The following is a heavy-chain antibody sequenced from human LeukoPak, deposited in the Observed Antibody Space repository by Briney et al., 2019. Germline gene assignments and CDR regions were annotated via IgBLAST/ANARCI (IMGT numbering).Heavy chain of an antibody. D-gene: IGHD3-22*01. CDR3: ASDSSGYYGVFDF. CDR1: GFTFSSYA. CDR2: ISESGGYT. J-gene: IGHJ4*02. V-gene: IGHV3-23*01. Sequence: GGSLRLSCAGSGFTFSSYAMSWVRQAPGKGLEWVSAISESGGYTKYADPVKGRFTISKDNSKNTLFLQMSSLRAEDTAVYYCASDSSGYYGVFDFWGQGTLVTVSS.